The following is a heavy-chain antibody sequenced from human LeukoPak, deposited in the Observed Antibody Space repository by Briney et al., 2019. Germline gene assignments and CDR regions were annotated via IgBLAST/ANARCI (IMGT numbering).Heavy chain of an antibody. CDR3: ARGEGYCSSTSCYTDYYYYMDV. V-gene: IGHV1-69*13. CDR2: IIPTFGTA. CDR1: GGTFSSYA. Sequence: SVKVSCKASGGTFSSYAISWVRQAPGQGLEWMGGIIPTFGTANYAQKFQGRVTITADESTSTAYMELSSLRSEDTAVYYCARGEGYCSSTSCYTDYYYYMDVWGKGTTVTVSS. J-gene: IGHJ6*03. D-gene: IGHD2-2*02.